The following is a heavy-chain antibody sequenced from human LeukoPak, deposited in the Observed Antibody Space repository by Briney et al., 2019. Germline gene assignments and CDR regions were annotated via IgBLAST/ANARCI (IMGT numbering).Heavy chain of an antibody. CDR1: GGSISSYY. CDR3: ARGRITIFGVAMTYFDY. CDR2: IYTGGST. D-gene: IGHD3-3*01. J-gene: IGHJ4*02. V-gene: IGHV4-4*07. Sequence: PSETLSLTCTVSGGSISSYYWSWIRQPAGKGLEWIGRIYTGGSTNYNPSLKSRVTMSVDTSKNQFSLKLSSVTAADTAVYYCARGRITIFGVAMTYFDYWGQGTLVTVSS.